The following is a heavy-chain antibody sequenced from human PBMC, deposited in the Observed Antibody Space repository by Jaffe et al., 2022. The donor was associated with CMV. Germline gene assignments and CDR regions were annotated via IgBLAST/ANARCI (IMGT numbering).Heavy chain of an antibody. CDR3: ASGGDSSGYYIAFDI. Sequence: QVQLQESGPGLVKPSETLSLTCTVSGGSISSYYWSWIRQPPGKGLEWIGYIYYSGSTNYNPSLKSRVTISVDTSKNQFSLKLSSVTAADTAVYYCASGGDSSGYYIAFDIWGQGTMVTVSS. V-gene: IGHV4-59*08. CDR1: GGSISSYY. D-gene: IGHD3-22*01. J-gene: IGHJ3*02. CDR2: IYYSGST.